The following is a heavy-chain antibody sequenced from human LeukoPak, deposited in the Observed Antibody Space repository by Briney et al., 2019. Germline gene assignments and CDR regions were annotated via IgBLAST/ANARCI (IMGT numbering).Heavy chain of an antibody. Sequence: GASVKVSCKASGYTFTGYYMHWVRQAPGQGLEWMGWINPNSGGTNYAQEFQGRVTMTRDTSISTAYMELSRLRSDDTAVYYCASRVAMLWFGESDLDYWGQGTLVTVSS. V-gene: IGHV1-2*02. CDR3: ASRVAMLWFGESDLDY. J-gene: IGHJ4*02. D-gene: IGHD3-10*01. CDR2: INPNSGGT. CDR1: GYTFTGYY.